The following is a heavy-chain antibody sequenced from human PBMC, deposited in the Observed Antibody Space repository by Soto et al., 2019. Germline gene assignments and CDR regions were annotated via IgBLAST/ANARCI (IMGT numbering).Heavy chain of an antibody. CDR1: GFTFRSYW. D-gene: IGHD3-16*01. CDR3: SRDLCGKSDY. Sequence: EVQLVESGGGLVQSGESLRLSCAASGFTFRSYWMHWVRQVPGKGLVWVARTNEDGSRKDYADSVQGRFTISRDNAKIALYLQMSSLRAEDTAIYFCSRDLCGKSDYWGQGPLVTVSS. CDR2: TNEDGSRK. J-gene: IGHJ4*02. V-gene: IGHV3-74*01.